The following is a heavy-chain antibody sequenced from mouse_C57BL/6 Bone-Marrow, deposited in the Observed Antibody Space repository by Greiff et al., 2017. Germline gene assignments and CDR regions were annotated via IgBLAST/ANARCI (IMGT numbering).Heavy chain of an antibody. CDR1: GFNIKDDY. J-gene: IGHJ2*01. Sequence: EVQLVESGAELVRPGASVKLSCTASGFNIKDDYMHWVKQRPEQGLEWIGWIDPENGDTEYASKFQGKATITADTSSNTAYLQLSSLTSEDTAVYYCTTWSRGYWGQGTTLTVSS. CDR2: IDPENGDT. CDR3: TTWSRGY. V-gene: IGHV14-4*01.